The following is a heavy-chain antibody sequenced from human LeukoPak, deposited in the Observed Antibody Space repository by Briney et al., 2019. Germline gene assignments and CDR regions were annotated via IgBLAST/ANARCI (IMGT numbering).Heavy chain of an antibody. Sequence: ASVKVSCKASGYTFTSYGISWVRQAPGQGLEWMGWISAYNGNTNYAQKLQGRVTMTTDTSTTTAYLELRSLRSDDTAVYYCARRRGISGFGELFVGYFDYWGQGTLVTVSS. CDR2: ISAYNGNT. CDR1: GYTFTSYG. J-gene: IGHJ4*02. D-gene: IGHD3-10*01. V-gene: IGHV1-18*01. CDR3: ARRRGISGFGELFVGYFDY.